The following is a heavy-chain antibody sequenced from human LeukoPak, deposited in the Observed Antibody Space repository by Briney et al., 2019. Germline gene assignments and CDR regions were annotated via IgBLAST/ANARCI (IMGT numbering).Heavy chain of an antibody. J-gene: IGHJ4*02. CDR2: IIPILGTA. Sequence: SVKVSCKASGGTFSRYAISWVRQAPGQGLEWMGGIIPILGTANYAQKFQGRVTITADESTSTAYMELSSLRSENTAVYYCASTIFGVVMGLDYWGQGTLVTVSS. CDR3: ASTIFGVVMGLDY. CDR1: GGTFSRYA. D-gene: IGHD3-3*01. V-gene: IGHV1-69*01.